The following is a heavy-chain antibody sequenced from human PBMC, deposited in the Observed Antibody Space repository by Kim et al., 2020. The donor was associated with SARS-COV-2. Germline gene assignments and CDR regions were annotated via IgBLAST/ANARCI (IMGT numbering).Heavy chain of an antibody. J-gene: IGHJ3*02. D-gene: IGHD6-19*01. V-gene: IGHV4-34*01. CDR3: ARAYSSGWPERDAFDI. Sequence: SLKSRVTISVDTSKNQFSLKLSSVTAADTAVYYCARAYSSGWPERDAFDIWGQGTMVTVSS.